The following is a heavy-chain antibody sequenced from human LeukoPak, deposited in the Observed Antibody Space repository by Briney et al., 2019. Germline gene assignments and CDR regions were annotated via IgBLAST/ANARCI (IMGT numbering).Heavy chain of an antibody. CDR3: ARGSPCSGGSGYSPDAFDI. V-gene: IGHV3-21*01. Sequence: PGGSLRLSCAASGFTFSSYSMNWVRQAPGKGLEWVLSISSSSSYIYYADSVKGRFTISRDNAKNSLYLQMNSLRAEDTAVYYCARGSPCSGGSGYSPDAFDIWGQGTMVTVSS. J-gene: IGHJ3*02. CDR1: GFTFSSYS. D-gene: IGHD2-15*01. CDR2: ISSSSSYI.